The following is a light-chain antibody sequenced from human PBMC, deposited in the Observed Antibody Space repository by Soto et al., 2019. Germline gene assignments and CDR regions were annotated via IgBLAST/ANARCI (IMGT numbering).Light chain of an antibody. J-gene: IGLJ2*01. V-gene: IGLV1-40*01. CDR3: QSYDATLGGSVV. Sequence: QSVLTQPPSVSGAPGQRITISCTGSSSTIGAGYDLHWYQQLPGTAPKLLIYGYFNRPSGVPDRFSGSKSGTSATLAITGLQAEDEADYYCQSYDATLGGSVVFGGGTQLTVL. CDR1: SSTIGAGYD. CDR2: GYF.